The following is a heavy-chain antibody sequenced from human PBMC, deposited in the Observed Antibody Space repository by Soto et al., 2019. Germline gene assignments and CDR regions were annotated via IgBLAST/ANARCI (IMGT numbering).Heavy chain of an antibody. CDR3: ARLQGSSTSLEIYYYYYYGMDV. Sequence: QVQLVQSGAEVKKPGSSVKVSCKASGGTFGSYAISWVRQAPGQGLEWMGGIIPIPGTANYAQKFQVRVTIAADESTSTAYMELSSLRSEDTAVYYCARLQGSSTSLEIYYYYYYGMDVWGQGTKVTVSS. D-gene: IGHD2-2*01. V-gene: IGHV1-69*01. CDR1: GGTFGSYA. J-gene: IGHJ6*02. CDR2: IIPIPGTA.